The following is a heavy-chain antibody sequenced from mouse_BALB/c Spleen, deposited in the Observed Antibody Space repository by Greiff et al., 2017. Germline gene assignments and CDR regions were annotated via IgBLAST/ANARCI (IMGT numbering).Heavy chain of an antibody. Sequence: QVQLKQSGAELMKPGASVKISCKATGYTFSSYWIEWVKQRPGHGLEWIGAILPGSGSTNYNKKFKGKATFTADTSSNTAYMQLSSLTSEDSAVYYCAGLGMTRLAYWGQGTLVTVSA. V-gene: IGHV1-9*01. CDR3: AGLGMTRLAY. CDR1: GYTFSSYW. CDR2: ILPGSGST. J-gene: IGHJ3*01.